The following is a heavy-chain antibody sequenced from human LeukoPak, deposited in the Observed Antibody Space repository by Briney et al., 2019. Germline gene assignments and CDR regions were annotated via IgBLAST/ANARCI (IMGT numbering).Heavy chain of an antibody. J-gene: IGHJ4*02. CDR3: ARAHCSSTSCYASVRRIFDY. V-gene: IGHV4-34*01. CDR2: INHSGST. Sequence: SETLSLTCAVYGGSFSGYYWSWIRQPPGKGLEWIGEINHSGSTNYNPSLKSRVTISVDTSKNQFSLKLSSVTAADTAVYYCARAHCSSTSCYASVRRIFDYWGQGTLVTVSS. D-gene: IGHD2-2*01. CDR1: GGSFSGYY.